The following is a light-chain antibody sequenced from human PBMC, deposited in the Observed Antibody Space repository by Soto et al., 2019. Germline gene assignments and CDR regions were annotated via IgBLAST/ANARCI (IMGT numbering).Light chain of an antibody. CDR1: SSHIGSNT. V-gene: IGLV1-44*01. CDR3: AAWDDSLNGVL. J-gene: IGLJ2*01. Sequence: QSVLTQPPSASGTPGQRVTISCSGSSSHIGSNTVNWYQQLPGTAPKLLIYSNYQRPSGVPDRFSGSKSGTSASLAISGLQSEDEADYYCAAWDDSLNGVLFGGGTKLTVL. CDR2: SNY.